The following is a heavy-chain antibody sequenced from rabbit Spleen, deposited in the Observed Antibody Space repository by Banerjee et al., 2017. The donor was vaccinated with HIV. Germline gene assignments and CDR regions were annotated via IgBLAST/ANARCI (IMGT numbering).Heavy chain of an antibody. CDR3: ARYIAYDGYADAFKL. V-gene: IGHV1S45*01. CDR1: GFSISSYYM. Sequence: QEQLVESAGGLVQPGGSLTLTCTASGFSISSYYMNWVRQAPGKGLEWIGYIDPVFGITYYANWVNGRFTISKTSSTTVTLQMTSLTAADTATYFCARYIAYDGYADAFKLWGQGTLVTVS. J-gene: IGHJ4*01. D-gene: IGHD6-1*01. CDR2: IDPVFGIT.